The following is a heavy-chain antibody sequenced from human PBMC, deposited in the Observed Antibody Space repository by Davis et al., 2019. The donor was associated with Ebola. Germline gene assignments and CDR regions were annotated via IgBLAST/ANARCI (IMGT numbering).Heavy chain of an antibody. CDR2: IWYDGSNK. CDR3: ARDFVDWNFYGMDV. V-gene: IGHV3-33*08. D-gene: IGHD1-1*01. Sequence: GESLKISCATSGFTFSTYWMSWVRQAPGKGLEWVAVIWYDGSNKYYADSVKGRFTISRDNSKNTLYLQMNSLRAEDTAVYYCARDFVDWNFYGMDVWGQGTTVTVSS. CDR1: GFTFSTYW. J-gene: IGHJ6*02.